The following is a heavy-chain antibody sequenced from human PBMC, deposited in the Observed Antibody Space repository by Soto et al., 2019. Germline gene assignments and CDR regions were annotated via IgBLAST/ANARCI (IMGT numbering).Heavy chain of an antibody. CDR2: MNPNSGNT. J-gene: IGHJ6*02. CDR1: GYTFTSYD. Sequence: QVQLVQSGAEVKKPGASVKVSCKASGYTFTSYDINWVRQATGQGLEWMGWMNPNSGNTGYAQKFQGRVTMTRNTSRSTAYMELSSLSSEDRAVYYCATAKTSYGMDVWGQGTTVTVSS. CDR3: ATAKTSYGMDV. V-gene: IGHV1-8*01.